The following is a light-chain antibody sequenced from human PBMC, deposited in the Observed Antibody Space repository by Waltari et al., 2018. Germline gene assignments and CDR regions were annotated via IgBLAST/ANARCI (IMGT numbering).Light chain of an antibody. V-gene: IGKV1-5*03. CDR3: QKYYTYWT. Sequence: IQMTQSPSPLAASVGDRVTITCRASPTIITWLAWYQQKPGKAPKLLIYKASSLESGVPSRFSGMGAGTEFSLTISSLQPDESATYYCQKYYTYWTFGQGTKVDIK. CDR1: PTIITW. J-gene: IGKJ1*01. CDR2: KAS.